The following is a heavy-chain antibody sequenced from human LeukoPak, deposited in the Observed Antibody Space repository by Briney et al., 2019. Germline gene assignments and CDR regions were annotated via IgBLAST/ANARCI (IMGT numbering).Heavy chain of an antibody. CDR2: IYYSGST. J-gene: IGHJ6*03. V-gene: IGHV4-38-2*02. CDR3: ARDTKDYYYYMDV. CDR1: GFTFSDYY. Sequence: LRLSCAASGFTFSDYYMSWIRQAPGKGLEWIGSIYYSGSTYYNPSLKSRVTISVDTSKNQFSLKLSSVTAADTAVYYCARDTKDYYYYMDVWGKGTTVTVSS.